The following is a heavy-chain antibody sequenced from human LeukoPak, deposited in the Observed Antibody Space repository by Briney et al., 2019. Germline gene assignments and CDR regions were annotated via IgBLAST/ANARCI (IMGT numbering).Heavy chain of an antibody. J-gene: IGHJ4*02. CDR1: RFTVSSNY. Sequence: PGGSLRLSCAASRFTVSSNYMSWVRQAPGKGLEWVSVIYSGGSTYYADSVKGRFTISRDNSKNTLYLQMNSLRAEDTAVYYCARDLATVATPYFDYWGQGALVTVSS. V-gene: IGHV3-53*05. D-gene: IGHD4-23*01. CDR2: IYSGGST. CDR3: ARDLATVATPYFDY.